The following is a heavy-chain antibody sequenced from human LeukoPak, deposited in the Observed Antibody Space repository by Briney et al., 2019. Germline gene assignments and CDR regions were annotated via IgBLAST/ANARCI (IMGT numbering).Heavy chain of an antibody. CDR3: AKESQVGVPAAHDAFDI. CDR1: GFTFSSYW. V-gene: IGHV3-30*02. CDR2: IRYDGSNK. Sequence: GSLRLSCAASGFTFSSYWMTWVRQAPGKGLEWVAFIRYDGSNKYYADSVKGRFTISRDNSKNTLYLQMNSLRAEDTAVYYCAKESQVGVPAAHDAFDIWGQGTMVTVSS. J-gene: IGHJ3*02. D-gene: IGHD2-2*01.